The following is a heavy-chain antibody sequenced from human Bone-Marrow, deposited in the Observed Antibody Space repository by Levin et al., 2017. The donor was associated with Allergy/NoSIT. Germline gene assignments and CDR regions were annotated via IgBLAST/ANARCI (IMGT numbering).Heavy chain of an antibody. CDR1: GDSLSGYY. J-gene: IGHJ4*02. CDR2: IYYSGSR. V-gene: IGHV4-59*08. CDR3: ARHGLGWSGAPYDF. D-gene: IGHD3/OR15-3a*01. Sequence: SETLSLTCTVSGDSLSGYYWSWIRQPPGKSLEWIAYIYYSGSRAYNPSLKSRVTMSVDTSKNQFSLSLSAVTAADSAVYYCARHGLGWSGAPYDFWGQGTLVTVSS.